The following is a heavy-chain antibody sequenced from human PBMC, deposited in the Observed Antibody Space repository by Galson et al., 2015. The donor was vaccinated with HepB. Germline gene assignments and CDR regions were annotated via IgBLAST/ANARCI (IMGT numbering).Heavy chain of an antibody. V-gene: IGHV3-23*01. Sequence: SLRLSCAASGLTFSSYAMSWVRQAQGKGLEWVSAISGSGGSTYYADSVKGRFTISRDNSKNTLYLQMNSLRAEDTAVYYCARFPDLYYYDSSGYTFYFDYWGQGTLVTVSS. D-gene: IGHD3-22*01. CDR3: ARFPDLYYYDSSGYTFYFDY. J-gene: IGHJ4*02. CDR2: ISGSGGST. CDR1: GLTFSSYA.